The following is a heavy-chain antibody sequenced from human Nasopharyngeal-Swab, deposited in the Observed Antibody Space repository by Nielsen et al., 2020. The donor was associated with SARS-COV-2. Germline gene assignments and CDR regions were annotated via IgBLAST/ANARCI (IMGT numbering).Heavy chain of an antibody. D-gene: IGHD3-22*01. V-gene: IGHV3-21*01. CDR1: GFAFSSYS. CDR2: ISSSSSYI. CDR3: ARPVGGYYPEVDDAFDI. J-gene: IGHJ3*02. Sequence: GGFLRPSRTASGFAFSSYSMDWVRLAPGKGLEWVSSISSSSSYIYYADSVKGRFTISRDNAKNSLYLQMNSLRAEDTAVYYCARPVGGYYPEVDDAFDIWGQGTMVTVSS.